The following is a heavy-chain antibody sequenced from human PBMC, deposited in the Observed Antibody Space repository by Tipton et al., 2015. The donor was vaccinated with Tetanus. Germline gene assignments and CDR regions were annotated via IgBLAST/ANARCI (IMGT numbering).Heavy chain of an antibody. D-gene: IGHD1-26*01. J-gene: IGHJ4*02. Sequence: TLSLACNVSGGSIRSGGHYWTWIRQHPERGLEWIGYVFHSGSTKYNPSLKSRVTISVDTSKNQFSLRLTSVTAADTAVYYCARGLPREPFYFDYWGQGKQVTVSS. CDR3: ARGLPREPFYFDY. CDR2: VFHSGST. V-gene: IGHV4-61*08. CDR1: GGSIRSGGHY.